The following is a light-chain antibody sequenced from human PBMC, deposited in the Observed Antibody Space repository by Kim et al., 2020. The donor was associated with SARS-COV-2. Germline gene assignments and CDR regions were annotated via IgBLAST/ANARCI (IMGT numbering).Light chain of an antibody. CDR1: SSNIWPGYH. Sequence: QRVTISCTRTSSNIWPGYHVHWYPQLPGTAPKLLIYGNNNRPSGVPDRFSGSNSGTSASLAITGLLAEDEADYYCQSFDSRLTGWAFGGGTKVTVL. CDR2: GNN. CDR3: QSFDSRLTGWA. V-gene: IGLV1-40*01. J-gene: IGLJ3*02.